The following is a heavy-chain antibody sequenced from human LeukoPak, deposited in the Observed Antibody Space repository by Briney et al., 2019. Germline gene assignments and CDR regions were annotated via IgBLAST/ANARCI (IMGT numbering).Heavy chain of an antibody. V-gene: IGHV3-53*01. D-gene: IGHD2-8*01. CDR2: IYSGGST. Sequence: PGGSLRLSCAASGFTVSSNYMSWVRQAPGKGLEWVSVIYSGGSTYYADSVKGRFTISRDNSKNTLYLQMDSLRAEDTAVYYCARSPSTTLMVYLFDYWGQGTLVTVSS. J-gene: IGHJ4*02. CDR1: GFTVSSNY. CDR3: ARSPSTTLMVYLFDY.